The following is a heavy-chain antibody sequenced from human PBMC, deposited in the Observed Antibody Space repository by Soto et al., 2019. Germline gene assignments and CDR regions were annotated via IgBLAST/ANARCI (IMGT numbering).Heavy chain of an antibody. Sequence: TSETLSLTCTVSGGSVTSGSYFWSWIRQPPGKGLEWIAYIHSGGSTNYNPSLKSRVSISADTSKNQFSLKLPSMTGADTAVYYCARGPRRGVGGRDSWGPGTLVTVSS. CDR1: GGSVTSGSYF. CDR2: IHSGGST. D-gene: IGHD3-16*01. CDR3: ARGPRRGVGGRDS. V-gene: IGHV4-61*01. J-gene: IGHJ4*02.